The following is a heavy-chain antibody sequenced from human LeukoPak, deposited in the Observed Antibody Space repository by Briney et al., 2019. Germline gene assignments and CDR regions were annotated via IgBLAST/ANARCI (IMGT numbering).Heavy chain of an antibody. Sequence: GGSLRLSCAASGFTFSNYAMHWVRQAPGKGPEYVSAISSNGGSTYYANSVKGRFTISRDNSKNTLYLHMGSLRAEDMAVYYCARGAAAGYYYGMDVWGQGTTVTVSS. CDR1: GFTFSNYA. CDR3: ARGAAAGYYYGMDV. D-gene: IGHD6-13*01. V-gene: IGHV3-64*01. J-gene: IGHJ6*02. CDR2: ISSNGGST.